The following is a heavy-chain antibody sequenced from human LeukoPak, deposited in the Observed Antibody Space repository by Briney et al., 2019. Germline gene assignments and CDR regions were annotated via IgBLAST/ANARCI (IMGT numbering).Heavy chain of an antibody. D-gene: IGHD6-13*01. V-gene: IGHV4-34*01. CDR1: GGSFSGYY. J-gene: IGHJ5*02. Sequence: PSETLSLTCAVYGGSFSGYYWSWIRQPPGKGLEGIGEINHSGSTNYNPSLKSRVTISVDTSKNQFSLKLSSVTAADTAVYYCARGASRSWYNWFDPWGQGTLVTVSS. CDR3: ARGASRSWYNWFDP. CDR2: INHSGST.